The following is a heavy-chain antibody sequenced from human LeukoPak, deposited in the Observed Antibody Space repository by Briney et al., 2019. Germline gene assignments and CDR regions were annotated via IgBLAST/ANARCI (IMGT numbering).Heavy chain of an antibody. V-gene: IGHV3-15*07. D-gene: IGHD6-19*01. CDR2: IKSEIDGGAT. CDR3: TTGGSVVVAGTRAFDI. Sequence: GGSLRLSCAASGFTFSNTWMNWVRQAPGKGLEWVGRIKSEIDGGATDYAAPVQGRFTISRDDSQATLYLQMNSLKTEDTAVYYCTTGGSVVVAGTRAFDIWGQGTMVTVSS. J-gene: IGHJ3*02. CDR1: GFTFSNTW.